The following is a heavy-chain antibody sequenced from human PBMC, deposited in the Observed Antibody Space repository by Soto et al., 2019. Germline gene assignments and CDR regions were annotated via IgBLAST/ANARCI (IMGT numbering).Heavy chain of an antibody. CDR1: CGSFSGYY. Sequence: SETLSLTCAVYCGSFSGYYWSWIRQPPGKGLEWIGEINHSGSTNYNPSLKSRVTISVDTSKNQFSLKLSSVTAADTAVYYCARGLHRVVAATRAFDYWGQGTLVTVSS. D-gene: IGHD2-15*01. CDR3: ARGLHRVVAATRAFDY. V-gene: IGHV4-34*01. J-gene: IGHJ4*02. CDR2: INHSGST.